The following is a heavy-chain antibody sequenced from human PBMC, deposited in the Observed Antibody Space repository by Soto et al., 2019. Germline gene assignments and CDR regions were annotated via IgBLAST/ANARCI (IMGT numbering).Heavy chain of an antibody. CDR1: GYTFTSYG. V-gene: IGHV1-18*04. CDR2: ISAYNGNT. D-gene: IGHD5-12*01. J-gene: IGHJ4*02. Sequence: GASVKVCCKASGYTFTSYGISWVRQAPGQGLEWMGWISAYNGNTNYAQKLQGRVTMTTDTSTSTAYMELRSLRSDDTAVYYCARDKGWLQSRLGSYWGQGTMVTVSS. CDR3: ARDKGWLQSRLGSY.